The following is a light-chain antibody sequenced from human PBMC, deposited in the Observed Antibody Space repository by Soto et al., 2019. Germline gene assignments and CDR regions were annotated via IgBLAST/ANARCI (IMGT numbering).Light chain of an antibody. CDR3: QQYNERPPWT. Sequence: EIGMTQSPATLSVSPGERGTLACMARQSVGINVAWYQQKPGQAPRLLIYGASSRATGIPARVSGSGSGTDFTLTISSLQSDDVGVYYCQQYNERPPWTFGQGTKVDIK. J-gene: IGKJ1*01. CDR2: GAS. V-gene: IGKV3D-15*01. CDR1: QSVGIN.